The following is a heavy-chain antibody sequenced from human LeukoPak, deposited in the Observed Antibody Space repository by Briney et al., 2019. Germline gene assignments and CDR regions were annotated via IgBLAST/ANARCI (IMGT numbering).Heavy chain of an antibody. Sequence: GGSLRLSCAASGFTFSSYSMNWVRQAPGKGLEWVSYISSSSSTIYYADSVKGRFTISRDNAKNSLYLQMNSLRAEDTAVYYCARDSTIGYCSGGSCYSTSYFDYWGQGTLVTVSS. V-gene: IGHV3-48*01. CDR3: ARDSTIGYCSGGSCYSTSYFDY. D-gene: IGHD2-15*01. J-gene: IGHJ4*02. CDR1: GFTFSSYS. CDR2: ISSSSSTI.